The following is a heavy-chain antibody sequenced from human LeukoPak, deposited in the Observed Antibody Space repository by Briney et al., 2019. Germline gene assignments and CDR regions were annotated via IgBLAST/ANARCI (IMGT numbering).Heavy chain of an antibody. J-gene: IGHJ4*02. Sequence: TGGSLRLSCAASGTTFDSHYMTWVRQTPEKGLEWVANINQDGSEKNYVDSVKGRFTISRDNAKKSLYLQMNSLRAEDTAVYYCASAAGWESAYWGQGTLVTVSS. CDR1: GTTFDSHY. D-gene: IGHD1-26*01. V-gene: IGHV3-7*01. CDR3: ASAAGWESAY. CDR2: INQDGSEK.